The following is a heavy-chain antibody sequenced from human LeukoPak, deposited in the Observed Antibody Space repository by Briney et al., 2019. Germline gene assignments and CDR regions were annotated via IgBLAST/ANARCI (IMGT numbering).Heavy chain of an antibody. V-gene: IGHV5-10-1*01. Sequence: GESLKISCKGSGYSFTSYWISWVRQMPGKGLEWMGRIDPCDSYTNYSPSFQGHVTISADKSISTAYLQWSSLKASDTAMYYCARHVNYYYGMDVWGQGTTVTVSS. D-gene: IGHD2/OR15-2a*01. CDR3: ARHVNYYYGMDV. CDR1: GYSFTSYW. CDR2: IDPCDSYT. J-gene: IGHJ6*02.